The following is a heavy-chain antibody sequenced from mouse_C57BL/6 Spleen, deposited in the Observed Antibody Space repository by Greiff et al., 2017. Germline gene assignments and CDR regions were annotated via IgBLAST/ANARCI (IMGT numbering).Heavy chain of an antibody. CDR1: GYSFTGYY. CDR2: INPSTGGT. CDR3: ARGLSAMDY. V-gene: IGHV1-42*01. D-gene: IGHD3-2*02. J-gene: IGHJ4*01. Sequence: EVQLVESGPELVKPGASVKISCKASGYSFTGYYMNWVKQSPEKSLEWIGEINPSTGGTTYNQKFKAKATLTVDKSSSTAYMQLKSLTSEDSAVYYCARGLSAMDYWGQGTSVTVSS.